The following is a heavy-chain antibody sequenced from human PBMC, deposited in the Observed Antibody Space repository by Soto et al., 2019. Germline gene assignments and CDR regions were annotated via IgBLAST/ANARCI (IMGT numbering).Heavy chain of an antibody. J-gene: IGHJ4*02. CDR2: ISYDGSNK. CDR1: GFTFSSYG. D-gene: IGHD6-19*01. CDR3: AKDRVPSDRNSGWYDFDY. V-gene: IGHV3-30*18. Sequence: GGSLRLSCAASGFTFSSYGMHWVRQTPGKGLEWVAVISYDGSNKYYADSVKGRFTISRDNSKNTLYLQMNSLRAEDTAVYYCAKDRVPSDRNSGWYDFDYWGQGTLVTVSS.